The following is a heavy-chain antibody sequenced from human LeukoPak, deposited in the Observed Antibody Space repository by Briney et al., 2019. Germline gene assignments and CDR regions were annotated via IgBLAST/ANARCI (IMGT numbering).Heavy chain of an antibody. J-gene: IGHJ5*02. CDR2: IYHSGTT. D-gene: IGHD3-10*01. CDR1: GGSISNNNW. V-gene: IGHV4-4*02. CDR3: AIKPPSGWFGTGWLDP. Sequence: SGTLSLTCSVSGGSISNNNWWSWVRQSPGKGLEWIGNIYHSGTTHYNPSLKSRATISVDKSKNQFSLKLNSVTAADTAVYYCAIKPPSGWFGTGWLDPWGQGTLVTVSS.